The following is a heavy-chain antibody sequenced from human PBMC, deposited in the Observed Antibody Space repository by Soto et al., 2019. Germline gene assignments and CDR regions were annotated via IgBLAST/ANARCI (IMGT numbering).Heavy chain of an antibody. J-gene: IGHJ6*02. CDR1: GGTFSSYA. CDR2: IIPIFGTA. V-gene: IGHV1-69*01. CDR3: ARDDSYGLSNHYYYYGMDV. Sequence: QVQLVQSGAEVKKPGSSVKVSCKASGGTFSSYAISWVRQAPGQGLEWMGGIIPIFGTANYAQKFQGRGTITADESTSTAYMELSSLRSEDTAVYYCARDDSYGLSNHYYYYGMDVWGQGTTVTVSS. D-gene: IGHD5-18*01.